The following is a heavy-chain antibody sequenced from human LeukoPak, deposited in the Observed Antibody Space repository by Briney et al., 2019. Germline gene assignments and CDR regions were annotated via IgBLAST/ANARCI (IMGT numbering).Heavy chain of an antibody. CDR2: IYPGDSDT. V-gene: IGHV5-51*01. D-gene: IGHD6-19*01. CDR1: GYSFTSFW. J-gene: IGHJ4*02. Sequence: GESLKISCRGSGYSFTSFWIVWVRQMPGKGLEWMGIIYPGDSDTRYSPSFQGQVTISADKSISTAYLQWSSLKASDTAMYFCARDDGAVAAHFDYWGQGTLVTVSS. CDR3: ARDDGAVAAHFDY.